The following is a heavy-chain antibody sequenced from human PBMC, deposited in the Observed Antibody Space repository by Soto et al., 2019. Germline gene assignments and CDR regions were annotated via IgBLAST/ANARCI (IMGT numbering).Heavy chain of an antibody. V-gene: IGHV1-18*04. J-gene: IGHJ4*02. CDR1: VYTFTSYG. CDR3: SRFGAYGSH. Sequence: QVQLVQSGPELAKPGASVKVSCKASVYTFTSYGMSWVRQAPGQGLEWMGRINANNGDTDYRQKFQGSITMTADASTDTVYRDLRNLTTVDTGVYYCSRFGAYGSHWGQGTQITVSS. CDR2: INANNGDT. D-gene: IGHD1-26*01.